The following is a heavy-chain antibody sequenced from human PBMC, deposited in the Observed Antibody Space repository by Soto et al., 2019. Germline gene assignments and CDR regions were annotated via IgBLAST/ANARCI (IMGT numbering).Heavy chain of an antibody. J-gene: IGHJ4*02. D-gene: IGHD3-9*01. V-gene: IGHV3-48*03. Sequence: EAQLVESGGGLVQPGGSLRLSCAASGFTFSDYEMNWVRQAPGKGLEWISYMTGSGATIYYADSVRGRFTISRDNAKNSLYLQMNSLRAEDTAVYYCAIGGVLRSFDTWGQGMLVIVAS. CDR1: GFTFSDYE. CDR3: AIGGVLRSFDT. CDR2: MTGSGATI.